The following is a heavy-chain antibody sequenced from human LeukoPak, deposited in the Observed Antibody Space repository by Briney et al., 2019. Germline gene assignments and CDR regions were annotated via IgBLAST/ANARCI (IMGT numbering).Heavy chain of an antibody. CDR2: INSDGSST. J-gene: IGHJ3*02. CDR3: ASKQLGRSDDAFDI. CDR1: GFTFSSYW. V-gene: IGHV3-74*01. Sequence: PGGSLRLSCAAFGFTFSSYWMHWVRQAPGKGLVWVSRINSDGSSTSYADSVKGRFTISRDNAKNTLYLQMNSLRAEDTAVYYCASKQLGRSDDAFDIWGQGTMVTVSS. D-gene: IGHD6-6*01.